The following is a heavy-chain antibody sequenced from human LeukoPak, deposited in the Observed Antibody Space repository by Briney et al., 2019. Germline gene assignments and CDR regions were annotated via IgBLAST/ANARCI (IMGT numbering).Heavy chain of an antibody. V-gene: IGHV4-61*01. D-gene: IGHD3-10*01. J-gene: IGHJ6*02. CDR1: GVSISSGSYY. CDR3: ARHGYYGSGSYPYYYGMAV. CDR2: DYYNNNN. Sequence: SETLSLTCTVSGVSISSGSYYWSRNRQPPGKGLERIGYDYYNNNNNNNPSIGTRFTLSVDTSKNQFSLKLTSVTAADTAVYYCARHGYYGSGSYPYYYGMAVWGQGTTVTVSS.